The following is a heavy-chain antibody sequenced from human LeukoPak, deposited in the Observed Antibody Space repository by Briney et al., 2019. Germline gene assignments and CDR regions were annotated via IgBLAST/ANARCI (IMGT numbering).Heavy chain of an antibody. CDR1: GFTFSSYS. J-gene: IGHJ6*02. CDR3: AREALYMYYGMDV. V-gene: IGHV3-21*01. CDR2: ISSSSTYI. D-gene: IGHD1-1*01. Sequence: GGSLRLSCAASGFTFSSYSMNWVRQAPGKGLEWVSSISSSSTYIYYADSVKGRFTISRDNAKNSLSLQMNSLRAEDTAVYYCAREALYMYYGMDVWSQGTTVTVSS.